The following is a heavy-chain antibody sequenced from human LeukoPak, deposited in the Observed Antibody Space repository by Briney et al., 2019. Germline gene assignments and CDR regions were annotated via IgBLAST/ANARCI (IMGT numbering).Heavy chain of an antibody. Sequence: PGGSLRLSCGASGITFNDYGMHWVPQAPGKGLEWVAVIWYDGSKKFYVDSVKGQFTVSRDNSKNTLDLQMESLRVEDTAMYYCAGSSREGWFDPWGQGTLVIVSS. D-gene: IGHD1-26*01. CDR1: GITFNDYG. CDR3: AGSSREGWFDP. V-gene: IGHV3-33*03. J-gene: IGHJ5*02. CDR2: IWYDGSKK.